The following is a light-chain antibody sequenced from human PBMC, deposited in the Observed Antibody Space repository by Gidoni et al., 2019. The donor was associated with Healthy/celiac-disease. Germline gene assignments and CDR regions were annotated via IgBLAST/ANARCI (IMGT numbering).Light chain of an antibody. CDR2: AAS. CDR1: QSISSY. CDR3: QQSYSTPRT. V-gene: IGKV1-39*01. Sequence: DIQMTQSPSSLSASVGDRVTITCRASQSISSYLNWYQQKPGKAPKLLIYAASSLQSGVPSRFSGSGSGTDFTRTISSLQPEDWATYYCQQSYSTPRTFGQGTKVEIK. J-gene: IGKJ1*01.